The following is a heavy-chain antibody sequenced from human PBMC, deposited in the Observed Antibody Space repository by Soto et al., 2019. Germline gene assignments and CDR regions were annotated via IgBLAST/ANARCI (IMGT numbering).Heavy chain of an antibody. CDR1: SGSICSYY. D-gene: IGHD6-19*01. Sequence: SETLCLTCPVSSGSICSYYWSWIRQPPGKGLEWIGYIYYSGSTYYNPSLKSRVTISVDTSKNQFSLKLSSVTAADTAVYYCARHQQWLVLGFDYWGQGTLVTVSS. CDR2: IYYSGST. V-gene: IGHV4-59*08. J-gene: IGHJ4*02. CDR3: ARHQQWLVLGFDY.